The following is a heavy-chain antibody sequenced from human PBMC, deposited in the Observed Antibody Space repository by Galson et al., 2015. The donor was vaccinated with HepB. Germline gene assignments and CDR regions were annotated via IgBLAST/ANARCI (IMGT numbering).Heavy chain of an antibody. J-gene: IGHJ6*02. CDR3: TTVVTVTTLAGVGMDV. Sequence: SLRLSCAASGFTVSSNYMSWVRQAPGKGLEWVGRIKSKTDGGTTDYAAPVKGRFTISRDDSKNTLYLQMNSLKTEDTAVYYCTTVVTVTTLAGVGMDVWGQGTTVTVSS. CDR1: GFTVSSNY. CDR2: IKSKTDGGTT. D-gene: IGHD4-11*01. V-gene: IGHV3-15*01.